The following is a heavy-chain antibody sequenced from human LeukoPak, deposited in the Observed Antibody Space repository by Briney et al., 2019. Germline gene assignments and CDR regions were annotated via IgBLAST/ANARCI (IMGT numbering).Heavy chain of an antibody. V-gene: IGHV3-64*01. D-gene: IGHD6-13*01. Sequence: GGSLRLSCAASGFTFSSYAMHWVRQAPGKGLEYVSAINSNGGSTYYANSVKGRFTISRDNSKNTLYLQMGSLRAEDMAVYYCARFSSWYYFDYWGQGTLVTVSS. CDR2: INSNGGST. CDR1: GFTFSSYA. J-gene: IGHJ4*02. CDR3: ARFSSWYYFDY.